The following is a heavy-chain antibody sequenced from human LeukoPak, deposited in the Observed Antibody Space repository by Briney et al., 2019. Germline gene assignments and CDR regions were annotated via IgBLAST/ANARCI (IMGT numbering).Heavy chain of an antibody. CDR3: AREDRYSDYGDYVNWFDP. J-gene: IGHJ5*02. CDR1: GGSISSYY. V-gene: IGHV4-4*07. Sequence: SETLSLTCTVSGGSISSYYWSWIRQPAGKGLEWIGRIYTSGSTNYNPSLKSRVTMSVDTSKNQFSLKLSSVTAADTAVYYCAREDRYSDYGDYVNWFDPWGQGTLVTVSS. D-gene: IGHD4-17*01. CDR2: IYTSGST.